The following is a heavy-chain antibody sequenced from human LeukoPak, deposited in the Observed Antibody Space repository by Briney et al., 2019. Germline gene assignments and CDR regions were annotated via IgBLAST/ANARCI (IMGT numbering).Heavy chain of an antibody. V-gene: IGHV1-69*05. D-gene: IGHD4-17*01. CDR3: ARGRSYGEYALFAY. CDR1: GGTFSSYA. J-gene: IGHJ4*02. CDR2: IIPIFGTA. Sequence: SVKVSCKASGGTFSSYAISWVRQAPGQGLEWMGGIIPIFGTANYAQKFQGRVTITTDESTSTAYMELSGLRSEDTAVYYCARGRSYGEYALFAYWGQGTLVTVSS.